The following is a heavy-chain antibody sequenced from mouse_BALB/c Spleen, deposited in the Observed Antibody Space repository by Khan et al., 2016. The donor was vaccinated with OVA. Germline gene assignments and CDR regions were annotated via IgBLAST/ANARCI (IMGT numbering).Heavy chain of an antibody. CDR3: ARQLSGAMDD. Sequence: EVELLESGGGLVQPGGSLKLSCAASGFDFSRYWMSWVRQAPGQGLEWIGEIYPGSGTINYTATLKGKFIISRDNANNTLYLQMIKLRSKDTALYYCARQLSGAMDDWGQGTSVTVSS. CDR1: GFDFSRYW. J-gene: IGHJ4*01. D-gene: IGHD1-3*01. CDR2: IYPGSGTI. V-gene: IGHV4-1*02.